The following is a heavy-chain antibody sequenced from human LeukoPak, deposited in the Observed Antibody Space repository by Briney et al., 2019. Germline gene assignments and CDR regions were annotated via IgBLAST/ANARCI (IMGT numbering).Heavy chain of an antibody. Sequence: PSETLSLTCTVSGGSISSYYWSWIRQPPGKGLEWIGYIYYSGSTNYNPSLKSRVTISVDTSKDQFSLKLNSVTAADTAVYYCARGGWDLFDYWGQGTLVTVSS. V-gene: IGHV4-59*01. D-gene: IGHD1-26*01. CDR3: ARGGWDLFDY. CDR2: IYYSGST. CDR1: GGSISSYY. J-gene: IGHJ4*02.